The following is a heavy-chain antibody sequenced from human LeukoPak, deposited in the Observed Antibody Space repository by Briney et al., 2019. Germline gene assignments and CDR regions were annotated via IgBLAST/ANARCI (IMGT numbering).Heavy chain of an antibody. D-gene: IGHD3-16*01. J-gene: IGHJ6*03. CDR1: GFTFSNFW. V-gene: IGHV3-74*01. CDR2: INTDGSDT. CDR3: ARDGGFLYYYMDV. Sequence: GGSLRLSCAASGFTFSNFWMHWVRQAPGKGLVWVSRINTDGSDTSYADSVKGRFTISRDNSKNTLYLQMGSLRAEDMAVYYCARDGGFLYYYMDVWGKGTTVTVSS.